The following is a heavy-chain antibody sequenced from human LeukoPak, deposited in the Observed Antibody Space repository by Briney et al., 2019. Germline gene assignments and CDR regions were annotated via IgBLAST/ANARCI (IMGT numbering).Heavy chain of an antibody. CDR1: GYTFTNYD. D-gene: IGHD4-11*01. V-gene: IGHV1-8*01. J-gene: IGHJ6*03. CDR3: ARALQPLYFYYYMDV. Sequence: ASVTVSCKASGYTFTNYDINWVLQATGQGLEWMGWMNPNSGNTGYAQKFQGRVTMTRNTSISTAYMELSSLRSEDTAVYYCARALQPLYFYYYMDVWGKGTTVTVSS. CDR2: MNPNSGNT.